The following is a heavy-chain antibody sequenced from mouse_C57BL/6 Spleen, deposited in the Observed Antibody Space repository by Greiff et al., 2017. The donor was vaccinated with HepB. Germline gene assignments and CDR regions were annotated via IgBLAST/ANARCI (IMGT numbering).Heavy chain of an antibody. CDR2: IWAGGST. Sequence: VQRVESGPGLVAPSQSLSITCTVYGYSLTRYGVHWVRQPPGKGLEWLGLIWAGGSTNYNWALMSRLSISIDNSKSLVFVIMNSLQTDDTALYYCARSKYLARYWGQGTTLTVSS. J-gene: IGHJ2*01. V-gene: IGHV2-9*02. CDR1: GYSLTRYG. CDR3: ARSKYLARY. D-gene: IGHD5-1*01.